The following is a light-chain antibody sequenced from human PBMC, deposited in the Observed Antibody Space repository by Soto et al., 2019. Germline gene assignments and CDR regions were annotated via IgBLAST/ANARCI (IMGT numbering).Light chain of an antibody. CDR1: SGHSSYA. CDR3: QTWVTGIQV. J-gene: IGLJ2*01. CDR2: LNSDGSH. V-gene: IGLV4-69*01. Sequence: QPVLTQSPSASASLGASVKLTCTLSSGHSSYAIAWHQQRPEKGPRYLMKLNSDGSHSKGDGIPDRFSGSSSGAERYLTICSLQSEDEADYYCQTWVTGIQVFGGGTKLTVL.